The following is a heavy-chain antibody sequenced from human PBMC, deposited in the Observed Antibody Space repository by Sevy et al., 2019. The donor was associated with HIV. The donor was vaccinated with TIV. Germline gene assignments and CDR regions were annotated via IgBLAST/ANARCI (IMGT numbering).Heavy chain of an antibody. V-gene: IGHV4-31*03. CDR3: ASSSADYYYGMDV. D-gene: IGHD6-6*01. CDR1: GGSISSGGYY. J-gene: IGHJ6*02. Sequence: SETLSLTCTVSGGSISSGGYYWSWIRQYPGKGLEWIGYIYHSGSTYYNPSLKSRVTISVDTSKNQFSLKLSSVTAADTAVYYCASSSADYYYGMDVWGQGTTVTVSS. CDR2: IYHSGST.